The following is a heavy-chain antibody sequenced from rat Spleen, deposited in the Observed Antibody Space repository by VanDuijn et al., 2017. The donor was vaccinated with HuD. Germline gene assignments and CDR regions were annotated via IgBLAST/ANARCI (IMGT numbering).Heavy chain of an antibody. Sequence: EVQLVESGGGLVQPGRSMKLSCAASGFTFSNYDMAWVRQAPTKGLEWVASISYDVSSTYYRDSVKGRFTISRDNAKSTLYLQMDSLRSEDTATYYCTTDDYGGYSELHYYVMDAWGQGASVTVSS. CDR3: TTDDYGGYSELHYYVMDA. J-gene: IGHJ4*01. V-gene: IGHV5-20*01. CDR2: ISYDVSST. D-gene: IGHD1-11*01. CDR1: GFTFSNYD.